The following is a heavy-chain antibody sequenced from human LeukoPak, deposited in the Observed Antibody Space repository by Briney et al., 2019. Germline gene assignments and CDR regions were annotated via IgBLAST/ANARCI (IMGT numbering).Heavy chain of an antibody. V-gene: IGHV1-69*05. D-gene: IGHD6-13*01. Sequence: ASVKVSCKASGGTFSSYAISWVRQAPGQGLEWMGRIIPIFGTANYAQKFQGRVTITTDESTSTAYMELSSLRSEDTAVYYCASSRYSSSWYANKAHFDYWGQGTLATVSS. CDR1: GGTFSSYA. J-gene: IGHJ4*02. CDR3: ASSRYSSSWYANKAHFDY. CDR2: IIPIFGTA.